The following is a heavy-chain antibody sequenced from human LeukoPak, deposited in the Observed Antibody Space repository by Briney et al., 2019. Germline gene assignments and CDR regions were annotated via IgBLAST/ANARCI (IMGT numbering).Heavy chain of an antibody. CDR1: GYTFTGYY. Sequence: ASVKVSCKASGYTFTGYYMHWVRQAPGQGLEWMGWINPNSGGTNYAQKFQGRVTMTRDTSTSTAYMELSRLRSDDTAVYYCARGGPGVVVVPAAHYYYYGMDVWGQGTTVTVSS. J-gene: IGHJ6*02. V-gene: IGHV1-2*02. CDR3: ARGGPGVVVVPAAHYYYYGMDV. D-gene: IGHD2-2*01. CDR2: INPNSGGT.